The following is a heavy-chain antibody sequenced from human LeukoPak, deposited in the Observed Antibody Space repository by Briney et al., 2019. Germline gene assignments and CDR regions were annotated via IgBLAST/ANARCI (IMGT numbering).Heavy chain of an antibody. CDR1: GFSISSHY. D-gene: IGHD3-22*01. CDR2: IYYSGIT. V-gene: IGHV4-59*11. J-gene: IGHJ4*02. Sequence: PSETLSLTCTVSGFSISSHYWSWLRQPPGKGLEWIGYIYYSGITNYNPSLKSRLTISVDTSKNQFSLKLSSVTAADTAVYYCAINYYDSSGYFQGIDYWGQGTLVTVSS. CDR3: AINYYDSSGYFQGIDY.